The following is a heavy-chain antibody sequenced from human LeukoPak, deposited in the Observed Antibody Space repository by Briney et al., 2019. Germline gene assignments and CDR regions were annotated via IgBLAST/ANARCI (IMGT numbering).Heavy chain of an antibody. D-gene: IGHD3-9*01. Sequence: GGSLRLSCAASGFAFSTYGMHWVRQAPGKGLEWVAFILYDGSNEYYADSVKGRFTISRDNSKNTLFLQMNSLRAEDTAVYYCARDRDILTGYDSFDYWGQGTPVTVSS. J-gene: IGHJ4*02. V-gene: IGHV3-30*02. CDR2: ILYDGSNE. CDR3: ARDRDILTGYDSFDY. CDR1: GFAFSTYG.